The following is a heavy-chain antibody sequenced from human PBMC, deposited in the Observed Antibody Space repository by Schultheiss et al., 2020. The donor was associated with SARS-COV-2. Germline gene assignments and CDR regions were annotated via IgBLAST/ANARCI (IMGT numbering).Heavy chain of an antibody. CDR2: IYWNDDK. V-gene: IGHV2-5*01. J-gene: IGHJ6*01. Sequence: SGPTLVKPTQTLTLTCTFSGFSLSTTGESVAWIRQPPGKALEWLALIYWNDDKRYSPSLKSRLTITNDTSKNQVVLTMTNMDPVDTATYYCARISNIGGYYYGMDVWGQGTTVTVSS. D-gene: IGHD2/OR15-2a*01. CDR3: ARISNIGGYYYGMDV. CDR1: GFSLSTTGES.